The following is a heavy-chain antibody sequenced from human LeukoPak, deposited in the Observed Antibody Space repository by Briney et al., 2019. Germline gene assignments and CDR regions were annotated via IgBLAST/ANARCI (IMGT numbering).Heavy chain of an antibody. CDR2: IYHSGST. V-gene: IGHV4-38-2*02. Sequence: SETLSLTCTVSGYSISNGYYWGWIRQPPGKGLEWIGNIYHSGSTYYNPSLKSRVTISVDTSKNQFSLKLSSVTAADTAVYYCARELLSGDPSIGDWGQGTLVTVSS. CDR3: ARELLSGDPSIGD. D-gene: IGHD7-27*01. J-gene: IGHJ4*02. CDR1: GYSISNGYY.